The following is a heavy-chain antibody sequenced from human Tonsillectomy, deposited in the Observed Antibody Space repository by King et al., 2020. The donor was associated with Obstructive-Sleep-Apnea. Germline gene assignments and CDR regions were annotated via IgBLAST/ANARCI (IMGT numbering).Heavy chain of an antibody. Sequence: QLQESGPRLVKPSETLFLTCTVSDASVNNYFWGWIRQPPGKGLEWIGYIKHSGGANYNPALKSRVTISVDTSKSQFSLGLTYVTAADTAMYYCAGGAGWLIDYWGQGILVTVSS. CDR2: IKHSGGA. CDR1: DASVNNYF. CDR3: AGGAGWLIDY. V-gene: IGHV4-59*02. J-gene: IGHJ4*02. D-gene: IGHD5-24*01.